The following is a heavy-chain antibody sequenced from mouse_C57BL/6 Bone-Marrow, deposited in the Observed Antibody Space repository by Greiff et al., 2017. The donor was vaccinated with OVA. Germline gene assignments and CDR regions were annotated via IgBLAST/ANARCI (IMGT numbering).Heavy chain of an antibody. CDR1: GYTFTSYG. CDR3: AGLYYDYDGGPWYFDV. CDR2: IYIGNGYT. V-gene: IGHV1-58*01. Sequence: EVQLQQSGAELVRPGSSVKMSCKTSGYTFTSYGINWVKQRPGQGLEWIGYIYIGNGYTEYNEKFKGKATLTSDTSSSTAYMQLSSLTSEDSAIYFCAGLYYDYDGGPWYFDVWGTGTTVTVSS. J-gene: IGHJ1*03. D-gene: IGHD2-4*01.